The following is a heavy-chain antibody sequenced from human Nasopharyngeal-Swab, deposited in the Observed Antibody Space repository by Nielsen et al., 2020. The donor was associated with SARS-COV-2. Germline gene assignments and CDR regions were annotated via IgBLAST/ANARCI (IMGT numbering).Heavy chain of an antibody. V-gene: IGHV3-30-3*01. CDR3: VRDSRKYCRNIDCYMGNWFDP. Sequence: GESLKISCAASGFTLSSYAMHWVRQAPGKGLEWVAVISHDETNKDYADSVKGRFSVSRDNSKNTMYLQMSSLRSEDTAIYYCVRDSRKYCRNIDCYMGNWFDPWGQGTLVTVSS. J-gene: IGHJ5*02. CDR2: ISHDETNK. D-gene: IGHD2-21*02. CDR1: GFTLSSYA.